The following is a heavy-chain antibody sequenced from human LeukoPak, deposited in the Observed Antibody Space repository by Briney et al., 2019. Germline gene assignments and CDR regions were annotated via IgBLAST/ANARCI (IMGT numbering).Heavy chain of an antibody. J-gene: IGHJ6*02. CDR2: ISGSGGST. V-gene: IGHV3-23*01. Sequence: GRSLRLSCAASGFTFSSYAMSWVRQAPGKGLEWVSAISGSGGSTYYADSVKGRFAISRDNSKNTLYLQMNSLRAEDTAVYYCAGGYDFWSGYLVPEDYYYGMDVWGQGTTVTVSS. D-gene: IGHD3-3*01. CDR1: GFTFSSYA. CDR3: AGGYDFWSGYLVPEDYYYGMDV.